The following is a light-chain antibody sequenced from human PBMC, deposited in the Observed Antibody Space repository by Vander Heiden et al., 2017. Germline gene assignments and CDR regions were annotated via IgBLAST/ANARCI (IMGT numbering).Light chain of an antibody. Sequence: QSALTQPASVSGSPRQSITISCTRTSSDGGGYNYVSWYQQHPGKAPKGMIYDVSNRPSGVSNRFSGSKSGNTASLTISGLQAEDEADYYCTSYTSRTTWVFGGGTKLTVL. CDR1: SSDGGGYNY. V-gene: IGLV2-14*03. J-gene: IGLJ2*01. CDR2: DVS. CDR3: TSYTSRTTWV.